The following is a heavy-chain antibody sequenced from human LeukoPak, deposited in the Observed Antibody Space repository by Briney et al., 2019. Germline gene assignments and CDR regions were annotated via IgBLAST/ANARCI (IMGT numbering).Heavy chain of an antibody. CDR3: ARSVNSGCLDC. D-gene: IGHD3-10*01. CDR1: GDSVSSNNAV. V-gene: IGHV6-1*01. Sequence: SQTLSLTCAISGDSVSSNNAVWNWIRQSPSRGLEWLGKTYYRSKWNYDYAVSMKSRITINPDTSKNHFSLQLSSVTPEDTAVYYCARSVNSGCLDCWGQGVLVTDSS. CDR2: TYYRSKWNY. J-gene: IGHJ4*02.